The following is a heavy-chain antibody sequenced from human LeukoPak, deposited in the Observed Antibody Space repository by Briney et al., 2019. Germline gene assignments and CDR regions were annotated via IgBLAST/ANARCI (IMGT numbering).Heavy chain of an antibody. J-gene: IGHJ5*02. D-gene: IGHD2-2*01. CDR2: IYYSGST. CDR1: GGSLSGHY. Sequence: SETLSLTCTVSGGSLSGHYWSWIRQPPGKGLEWIGYIYYSGSTNYNPSLKSRVTISVDTSKNQFSLKLSSVTAADTAVYYCARQTQEYCSSTSCYVDWFDPWGQGTLVTVSS. V-gene: IGHV4-59*08. CDR3: ARQTQEYCSSTSCYVDWFDP.